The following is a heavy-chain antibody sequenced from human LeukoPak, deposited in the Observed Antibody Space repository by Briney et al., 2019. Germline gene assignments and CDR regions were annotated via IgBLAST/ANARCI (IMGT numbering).Heavy chain of an antibody. Sequence: SETLSLTCTVSGGSISSYYWSWIRQPPGKGLEWIGYIYYSGSTNYNPSLKSRVTISVGTSKNQFSLKLSSVTAADTAVYYCARDLGTGGYNWFDPWGQGTLVTVSS. J-gene: IGHJ5*02. V-gene: IGHV4-59*01. D-gene: IGHD3-10*01. CDR1: GGSISSYY. CDR3: ARDLGTGGYNWFDP. CDR2: IYYSGST.